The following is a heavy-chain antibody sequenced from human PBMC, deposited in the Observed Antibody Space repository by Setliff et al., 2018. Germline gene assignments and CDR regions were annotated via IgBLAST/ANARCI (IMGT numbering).Heavy chain of an antibody. CDR1: GGSFNNYP. J-gene: IGHJ4*02. Sequence: ASVKVSCKASGGSFNNYPISWVRQAPGHGLEWMGGIIPMFRTGKYAQRFQGRVTITADESTSTAYMELSSLISEDTAVYYCARAGSAAAGRKGVFEYWGQGSLVTVSS. V-gene: IGHV1-69*13. CDR2: IIPMFRTG. D-gene: IGHD6-13*01. CDR3: ARAGSAAAGRKGVFEY.